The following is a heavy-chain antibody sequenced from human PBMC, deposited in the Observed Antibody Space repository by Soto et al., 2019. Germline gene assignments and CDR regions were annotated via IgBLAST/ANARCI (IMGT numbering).Heavy chain of an antibody. V-gene: IGHV4-59*01. J-gene: IGHJ4*02. D-gene: IGHD6-19*01. CDR3: ARVGWTLPYYFDY. CDR2: IYYCGST. CDR1: GGSISSYY. Sequence: SETLSLTCTVSGGSISSYYWSWIRQPPGKGLEWIGYIYYCGSTNYNPSLKSRVTISVDTSKNQFSLKLSSVTAADTAVYYCARVGWTLPYYFDYWGQGTLVTVSS.